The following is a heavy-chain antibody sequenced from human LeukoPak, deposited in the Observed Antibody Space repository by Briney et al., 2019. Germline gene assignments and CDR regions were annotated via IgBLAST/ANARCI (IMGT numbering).Heavy chain of an antibody. Sequence: ASVKVSCKASGYTFTGYYMHWVRQAPGQGLEWMGWINPNSGGTNYAQKFQGRVTMTRDASITTAYMEMSRLRSDDTALYYCARSPHILTGENFDYWGQGTLVTVSS. CDR3: ARSPHILTGENFDY. CDR1: GYTFTGYY. J-gene: IGHJ4*02. V-gene: IGHV1-2*02. D-gene: IGHD3-9*01. CDR2: INPNSGGT.